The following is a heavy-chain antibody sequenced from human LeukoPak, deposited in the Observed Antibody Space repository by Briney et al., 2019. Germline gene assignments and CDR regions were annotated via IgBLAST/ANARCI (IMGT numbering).Heavy chain of an antibody. D-gene: IGHD3-22*01. CDR1: GYTFTSYG. J-gene: IGHJ4*02. V-gene: IGHV1-18*01. CDR2: ISAYNGNT. CDR3: AIAKVGPYYDSSCLFDY. Sequence: GATVKVSCMASGYTFTSYGISWVRQDPGQGLEWMGWISAYNGNTNYAQKLQGRVTMTTDTSTSTAYMELRSLRSDDTAVYYCAIAKVGPYYDSSCLFDYWGQGTLVTVSS.